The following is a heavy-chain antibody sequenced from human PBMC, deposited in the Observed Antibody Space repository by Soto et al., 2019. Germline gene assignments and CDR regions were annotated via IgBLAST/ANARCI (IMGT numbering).Heavy chain of an antibody. Sequence: PSETLSLTCTVSGGSISSYYWSWIRQPPGKGLEWIGYIYYSGSTNYNPSLKSRVTISVDTSKNQFSLKPSSVTAADTAVYYCARDKAPGTSNWFDPWGQGXLVTVYS. CDR3: ARDKAPGTSNWFDP. CDR2: IYYSGST. V-gene: IGHV4-59*01. J-gene: IGHJ5*02. CDR1: GGSISSYY.